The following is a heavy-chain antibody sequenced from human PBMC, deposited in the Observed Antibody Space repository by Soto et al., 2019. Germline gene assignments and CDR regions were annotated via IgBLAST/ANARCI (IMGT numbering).Heavy chain of an antibody. J-gene: IGHJ6*02. CDR2: IKSKTDGGTT. CDR3: THEGMVRGVGSYYYYYYGMDV. Sequence: GGSLRLSCAASGFTFSNAWMNWVRQAPGKGLEWVGRIKSKTDGGTTDYAAPVKGRFTISRDDSKNTLYLQMNSLKTEDTAVYYCTHEGMVRGVGSYYYYYYGMDVWGQGTTVTVSS. D-gene: IGHD3-10*01. CDR1: GFTFSNAW. V-gene: IGHV3-15*07.